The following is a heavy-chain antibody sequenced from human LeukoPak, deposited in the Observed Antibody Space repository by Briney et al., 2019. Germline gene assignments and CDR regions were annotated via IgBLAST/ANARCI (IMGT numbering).Heavy chain of an antibody. CDR1: GFTFSPHA. CDR2: IKQDGSEK. J-gene: IGHJ4*02. D-gene: IGHD3-9*01. V-gene: IGHV3-7*01. CDR3: ARQRGVLRYFDWLLPHDY. Sequence: GRSLRLSCAASGFTFSPHAMHWVRQAPGKGLEWVANIKQDGSEKYYVDSVKGRFTISRDNAKNSLYLQMNSLGAEDTAVYYCARQRGVLRYFDWLLPHDYWGQGTLVTVSS.